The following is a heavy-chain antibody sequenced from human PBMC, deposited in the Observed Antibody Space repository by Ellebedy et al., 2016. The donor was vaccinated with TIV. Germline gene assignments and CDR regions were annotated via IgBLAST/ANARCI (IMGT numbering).Heavy chain of an antibody. J-gene: IGHJ4*02. CDR1: GGTFSRYA. CDR2: SSVYNGNT. Sequence: AASVKVSCKASGGTFSRYAISWVRQAPGQGLEWMGWSSVYNGNTNYAQKFQGRVTMTTDTSTSTAYMELRSLRSDDTAVYYCARDTSGDYWGQGTLVTVSS. V-gene: IGHV1-18*01. D-gene: IGHD3-3*01. CDR3: ARDTSGDY.